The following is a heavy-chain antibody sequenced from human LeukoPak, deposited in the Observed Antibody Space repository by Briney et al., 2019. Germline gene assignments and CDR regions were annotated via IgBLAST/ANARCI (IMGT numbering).Heavy chain of an antibody. CDR3: ARGSSYDILSRYYGMDV. CDR2: IGTAGDT. J-gene: IGHJ6*02. D-gene: IGHD3-9*01. CDR1: GFTFRSYD. V-gene: IGHV3-13*04. Sequence: PGGSLRLSCVASGFTFRSYDMFWVRQPTGKGLEWVSGIGTAGDTNYADSVKRRFTISRENAKNSLYLQMNSLRAGDTAVYYCARGSSYDILSRYYGMDVWGQGTTVTVSS.